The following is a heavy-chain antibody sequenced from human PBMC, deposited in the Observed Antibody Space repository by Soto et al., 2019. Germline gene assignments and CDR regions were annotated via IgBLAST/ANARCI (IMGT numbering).Heavy chain of an antibody. J-gene: IGHJ4*02. CDR2: IYHSGST. Sequence: QLQLQESGSGLVKPSQTLSLTCAVSGGSISSGGYSWSWFRQPPGKGLEWIGYIYHSGSTYYNPSLKSRVTISLDRSKKQFSLKLSSVTAAETAVYYCARGMTTVTTLDYWGQGTLVTVSS. D-gene: IGHD4-17*01. V-gene: IGHV4-30-2*01. CDR1: GGSISSGGYS. CDR3: ARGMTTVTTLDY.